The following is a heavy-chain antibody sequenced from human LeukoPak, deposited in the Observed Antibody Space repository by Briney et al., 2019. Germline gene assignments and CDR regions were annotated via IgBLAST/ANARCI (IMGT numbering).Heavy chain of an antibody. V-gene: IGHV1-8*02. Sequence: GASVKVSCKASGGTFSSYDINWVRQATGQGLEWMGWMNPNSGNTGYAQKFQGRVTMTRNTSISTAYMELSSLRSEDTAVYYCAREDRGDGYNSGYWGQGTLVTVSS. J-gene: IGHJ4*02. CDR3: AREDRGDGYNSGY. D-gene: IGHD5-24*01. CDR2: MNPNSGNT. CDR1: GGTFSSYD.